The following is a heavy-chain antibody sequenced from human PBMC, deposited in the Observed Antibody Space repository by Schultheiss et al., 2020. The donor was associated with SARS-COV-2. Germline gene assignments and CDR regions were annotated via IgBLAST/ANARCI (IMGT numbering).Heavy chain of an antibody. J-gene: IGHJ4*02. V-gene: IGHV4-59*01. CDR2: IYYSGST. CDR3: ARLAVAGNYDY. CDR1: GGSFSGYY. D-gene: IGHD6-19*01. Sequence: SETLSLTCAVYGGSFSGYYWSWIRQPPGKGLEWIGYIYYSGSTNYNPSLKSRVTMSVDTSKNQFSLKLSSVTAADTAVYYCARLAVAGNYDYWGQGTLVTVSS.